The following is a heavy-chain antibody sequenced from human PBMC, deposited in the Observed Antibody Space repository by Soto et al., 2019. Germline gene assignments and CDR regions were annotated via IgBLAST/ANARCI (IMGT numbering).Heavy chain of an antibody. V-gene: IGHV4-34*01. CDR2: INHSGGT. CDR1: GGSFSGYY. Sequence: SETLSLTCAVYGGSFSGYYWNWIRQPPGKGLEWIGEINHSGGTNYNPSLKSRVTISLDTSKNQFSLRLTSVTAADTATYYCARDRVVDATFSKYNRFDPWGQGTLVTVSS. J-gene: IGHJ5*02. D-gene: IGHD2-15*01. CDR3: ARDRVVDATFSKYNRFDP.